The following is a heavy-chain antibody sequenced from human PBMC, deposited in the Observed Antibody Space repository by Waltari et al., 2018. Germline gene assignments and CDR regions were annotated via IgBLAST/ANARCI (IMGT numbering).Heavy chain of an antibody. CDR1: GFTFSSYG. CDR3: AKERSSSSSSWYGDAFDI. CDR2: IWYDGSNK. J-gene: IGHJ3*02. Sequence: QVQLVESGGGVVQPGRSLRLSCAASGFTFSSYGMHWVRQAPGKGLEWVAVIWYDGSNKYYADSVKGRFTISRDNSKNTLYLQMNSLRAEDTAMYYCAKERSSSSSSWYGDAFDIWGQGTMVTVSS. V-gene: IGHV3-30*18. D-gene: IGHD6-13*01.